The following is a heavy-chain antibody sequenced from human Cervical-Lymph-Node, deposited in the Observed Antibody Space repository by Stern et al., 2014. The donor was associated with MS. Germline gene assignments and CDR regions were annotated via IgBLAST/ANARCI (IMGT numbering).Heavy chain of an antibody. Sequence: VQLVESGGGVVQPGRSLRLSCAASGFTFSSYGLHWVRQAPGKGLAWAAVVWYDGSNKYYADYVKGRFTISRDNSKNTLYLQMNSLRAEDTAVYYCARNLRGYSYGSFDYWGQGTLVTVSS. V-gene: IGHV3-33*01. D-gene: IGHD5-18*01. J-gene: IGHJ4*02. CDR3: ARNLRGYSYGSFDY. CDR2: VWYDGSNK. CDR1: GFTFSSYG.